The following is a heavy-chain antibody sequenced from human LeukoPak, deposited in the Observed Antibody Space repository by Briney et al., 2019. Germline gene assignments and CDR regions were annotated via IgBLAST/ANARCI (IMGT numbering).Heavy chain of an antibody. CDR1: GFTFGDYA. Sequence: PGGSLRLSCTASGFTFGDYAMSWFRQAPGKGLEWVGFLRSKAYGGTTEYAASVKGRFTISRDDSKSIAYLQMTSLKTEDTAVYYYTRAPIRYSSSWYLFDYWGQGTLVTVSS. CDR3: TRAPIRYSSSWYLFDY. J-gene: IGHJ4*02. D-gene: IGHD6-13*01. CDR2: LRSKAYGGTT. V-gene: IGHV3-49*03.